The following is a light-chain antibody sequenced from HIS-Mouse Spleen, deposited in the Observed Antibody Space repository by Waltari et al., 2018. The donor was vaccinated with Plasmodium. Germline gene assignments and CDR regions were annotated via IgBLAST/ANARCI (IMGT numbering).Light chain of an antibody. Sequence: SYALTQPPSVSVSPGQTARITCPGDALPKKYAYWYQQKSGQAPLLVIYEDSKRPSGRPEGFSGSSSGTMATLTISGAQVEDEADYYCYSTDSSGNHRVFGGGTKLTVL. CDR2: EDS. J-gene: IGLJ3*02. CDR1: ALPKKY. CDR3: YSTDSSGNHRV. V-gene: IGLV3-10*01.